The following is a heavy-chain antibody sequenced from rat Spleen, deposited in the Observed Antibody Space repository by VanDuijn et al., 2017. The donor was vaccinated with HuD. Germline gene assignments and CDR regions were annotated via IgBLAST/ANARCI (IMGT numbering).Heavy chain of an antibody. V-gene: IGHV5-19*01. D-gene: IGHD2-7*01. CDR1: GFTFSKYG. CDR3: ATAGARISRFAY. J-gene: IGHJ3*01. Sequence: EVQLVESGGGLVQPGRSLKFSCVASGFTFSKYGMQWIRQTPTKGLQWVAAITPSGLTTHYRDSMKGRFTISRDNAKSTLCLHMDSLRSEDTATYYCATAGARISRFAYWGQGTLVTVSS. CDR2: ITPSGLTT.